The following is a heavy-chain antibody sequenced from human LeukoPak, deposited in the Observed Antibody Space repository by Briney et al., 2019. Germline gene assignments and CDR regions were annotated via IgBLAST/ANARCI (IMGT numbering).Heavy chain of an antibody. CDR3: AKDRGRFELWFGERPDYFDY. Sequence: ASVKVSCKASGFTFTSSAVQWVRQARGQRLEWIGWIVVGSGNTNYAQKFQERVTITRDMSTSTAYMELSSLRSEDTAVYYCAKDRGRFELWFGERPDYFDYWGQGTLVTVSS. CDR2: IVVGSGNT. V-gene: IGHV1-58*01. D-gene: IGHD3-10*01. CDR1: GFTFTSSA. J-gene: IGHJ4*02.